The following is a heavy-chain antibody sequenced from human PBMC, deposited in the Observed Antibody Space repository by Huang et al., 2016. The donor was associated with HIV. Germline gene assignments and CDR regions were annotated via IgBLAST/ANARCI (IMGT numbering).Heavy chain of an antibody. CDR3: AKGSGHFDS. J-gene: IGHJ5*01. Sequence: SSYGIHWVRQAPGKGLEWVAFSSYDRNGRSYAGSVKGRFSISRQNSKSTVSLQMNSLRVEDSGVYFCAKGSGHFDSWGQGTLVTVSP. CDR2: SSYDRNGR. V-gene: IGHV3-30*02. CDR1: SSYG. D-gene: IGHD2-8*02.